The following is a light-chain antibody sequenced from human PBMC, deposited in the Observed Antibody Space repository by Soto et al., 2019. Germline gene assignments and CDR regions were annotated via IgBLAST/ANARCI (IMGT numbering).Light chain of an antibody. CDR2: DSS. J-gene: IGKJ4*01. V-gene: IGKV3-11*01. CDR3: QQRSSWPPT. CDR1: QSVSTY. Sequence: EIVLTQSPATLSLSPGERATLSCRASQSVSTYLAWYQQRPGQAPRLLIYDSSNRATDIPARFSGGGSGTDFTLTISSLEPEDFAVYYCQQRSSWPPTFGGGTKVESK.